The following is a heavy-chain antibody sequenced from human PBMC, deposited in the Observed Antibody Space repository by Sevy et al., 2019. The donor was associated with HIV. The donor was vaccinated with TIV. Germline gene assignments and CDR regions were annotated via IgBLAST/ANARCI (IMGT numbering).Heavy chain of an antibody. Sequence: GESLKISCAASGFTFNIYSMNWVRQAPGKGLEWVSSISGSSSYIFYADSVKGRFTISRDNAKNSLYLQMNSLRAEDTAVYYCAKDGGSAGTSCHWCMDVWGQGTTVTVSS. CDR2: ISGSSSYI. D-gene: IGHD2-2*01. V-gene: IGHV3-21*01. J-gene: IGHJ6*02. CDR3: AKDGGSAGTSCHWCMDV. CDR1: GFTFNIYS.